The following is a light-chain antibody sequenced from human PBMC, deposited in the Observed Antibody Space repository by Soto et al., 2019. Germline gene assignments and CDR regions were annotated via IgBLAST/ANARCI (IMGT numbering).Light chain of an antibody. Sequence: QSALTQPASVSGSPGQSINISCTGTSSDVGGYNYVSWYQQHPDKAPKLMIYEVSNRPSGVSNRFSGSKSDNTASLTISGLQAEDEADYYCSSYTSSSTLVFGGGTKLTVL. J-gene: IGLJ3*02. CDR3: SSYTSSSTLV. CDR2: EVS. CDR1: SSDVGGYNY. V-gene: IGLV2-14*01.